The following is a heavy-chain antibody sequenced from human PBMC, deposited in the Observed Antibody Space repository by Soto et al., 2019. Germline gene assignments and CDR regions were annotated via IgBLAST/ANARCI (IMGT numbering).Heavy chain of an antibody. D-gene: IGHD6-6*01. Sequence: QVQLLQSGAEVKKPGASVKVSCKASGYTLTNYGITWVRQAPGQGLEWMGWISAYNGNTHYTQRLQGRVTMTTDTSTSTAYMELRGLRSDDTAVYYCASVRQLVGYFYYYMDVWGKGTTVTVSS. V-gene: IGHV1-18*01. CDR3: ASVRQLVGYFYYYMDV. J-gene: IGHJ6*03. CDR2: ISAYNGNT. CDR1: GYTLTNYG.